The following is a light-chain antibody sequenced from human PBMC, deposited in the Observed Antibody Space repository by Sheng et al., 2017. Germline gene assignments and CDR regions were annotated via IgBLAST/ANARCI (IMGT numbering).Light chain of an antibody. CDR3: QQYGISRT. Sequence: EIVLTQSPGTLSLSPGEGATLSCRASQSVSSNFLAWYQQKPGQPPRLLIYGASSRATGISDRFSGSGSGTDFTLTISRLEPEDSAVYYCQQYGISRTFGQGTKVEIK. CDR1: QSVSSNF. CDR2: GAS. V-gene: IGKV3-20*01. J-gene: IGKJ1*01.